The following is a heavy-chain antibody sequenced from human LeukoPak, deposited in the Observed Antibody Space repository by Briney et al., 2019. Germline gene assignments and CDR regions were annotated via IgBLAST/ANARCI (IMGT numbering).Heavy chain of an antibody. D-gene: IGHD5-12*01. CDR3: ARDRSGFYSVDY. CDR2: VSNDGSNE. CDR1: GYIFRIHG. Sequence: AGRSLRLSYAASGYIFRIHGSYWVRQAPGKGLEWVATVSNDGSNEKYADAVKGRFAISRDNPKNTLYLQRNGLRVEDTAVHDCARDRSGFYSVDYWGQGTLVTVSS. V-gene: IGHV3-30*03. J-gene: IGHJ4*02.